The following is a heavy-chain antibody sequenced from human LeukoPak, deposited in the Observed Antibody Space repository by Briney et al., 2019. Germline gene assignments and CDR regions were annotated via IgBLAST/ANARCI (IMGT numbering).Heavy chain of an antibody. J-gene: IGHJ4*02. CDR1: GYTFTGRY. CDR3: ARDDFYDVSGFDS. V-gene: IGHV1-2*02. CDR2: INPNSGGT. Sequence: ASVKVSCKASGYTFTGRYVHWVRQAPGQGLEWIGWINPNSGGTKYAQNFQGRVSMTRDTSITTAYMELSGLRSDDTAVYYCARDDFYDVSGFDSWGQGTRVTVSS. D-gene: IGHD3-22*01.